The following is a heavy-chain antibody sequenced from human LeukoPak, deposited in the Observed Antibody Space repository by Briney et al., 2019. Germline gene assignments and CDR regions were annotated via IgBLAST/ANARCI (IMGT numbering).Heavy chain of an antibody. CDR1: GGSISSGGYY. CDR2: IYYSGST. CDR3: ARGPYYDILTGQQNNYNWFDP. D-gene: IGHD3-9*01. J-gene: IGHJ5*02. V-gene: IGHV4-31*03. Sequence: PSRTLSLTCTVSGGSISSGGYYWSWIRQHPGKGLEWIGYIYYSGSTYYNPSLKSRVTISVDTSKNQFSLKLSSVTAADTAVYYCARGPYYDILTGQQNNYNWFDPWGQGTLVTVSS.